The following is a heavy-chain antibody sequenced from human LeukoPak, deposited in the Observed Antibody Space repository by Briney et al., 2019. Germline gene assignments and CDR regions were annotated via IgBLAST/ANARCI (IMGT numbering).Heavy chain of an antibody. CDR1: GGSISSHY. Sequence: PSETLSLTCTVSGGSISSHYWSWIRQPPGKGLEWIGCIYYSGSTNYNPSLKSRVTISVDTSKNQFSLKLSSVTAADTAVYYCARISSGWYLGGYYFDYWGQGTLVTVSS. V-gene: IGHV4-59*11. D-gene: IGHD6-19*01. CDR2: IYYSGST. CDR3: ARISSGWYLGGYYFDY. J-gene: IGHJ4*02.